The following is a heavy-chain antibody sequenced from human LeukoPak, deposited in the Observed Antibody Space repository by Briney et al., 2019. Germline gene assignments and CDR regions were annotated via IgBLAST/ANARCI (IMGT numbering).Heavy chain of an antibody. D-gene: IGHD2-15*01. V-gene: IGHV3-30*02. Sequence: SGGSLRLSCAASGFTFSSYGMHWVRQAPGKGLEWVAFIRYDGSNKYYADSVKGRFTISRDNSKNTLYLQMNSLRAEDTAVYYCAKDVGPLRIPFDYWGQETLVTVSS. J-gene: IGHJ4*02. CDR1: GFTFSSYG. CDR2: IRYDGSNK. CDR3: AKDVGPLRIPFDY.